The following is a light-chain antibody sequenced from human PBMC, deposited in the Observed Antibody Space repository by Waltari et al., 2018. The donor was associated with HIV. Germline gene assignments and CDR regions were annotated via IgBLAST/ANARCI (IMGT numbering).Light chain of an antibody. J-gene: IGLJ1*01. Sequence: SYVLTQPPSVSVAPGQTARITCGGNNIGTKSVHWYQHKPGQAPVLVIYDDGDRPSGIPERFSGSHSGNTATLTISRVEAGDEADYYWQVWDSSSDHYVFGSGSKVTV. V-gene: IGLV3-21*02. CDR1: NIGTKS. CDR3: QVWDSSSDHYV. CDR2: DDG.